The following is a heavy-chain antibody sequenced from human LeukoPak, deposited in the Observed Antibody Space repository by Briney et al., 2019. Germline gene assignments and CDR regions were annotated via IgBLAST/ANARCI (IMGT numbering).Heavy chain of an antibody. CDR3: ARDPNPRYCSSTSCYGWFDP. CDR1: GFTVSSNY. V-gene: IGHV3-53*05. CDR2: IYSGGST. J-gene: IGHJ5*02. D-gene: IGHD2-2*01. Sequence: GGSLRLSCAASGFTVSSNYMSWVRQAPGKGLEWVSVIYSGGSTYYADSVKGRFTISRDNSKNTLYLQMNSLRAEDTAVYYCARDPNPRYCSSTSCYGWFDPWGQGTLVTVSS.